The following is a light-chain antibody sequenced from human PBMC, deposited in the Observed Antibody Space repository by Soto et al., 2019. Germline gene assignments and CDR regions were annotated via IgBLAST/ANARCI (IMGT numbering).Light chain of an antibody. V-gene: IGLV2-14*01. CDR2: EVS. CDR1: SSDVGGYNY. Sequence: QSVLTQPASVSGSPGPSITISCTGTSSDVGGYNYVSWYQQHPGKAPKLMIYEVSNRPSGVSNRFSGSKSGNTASLTISGLQAEDEADYYCSSYTSSTRVFGTGTKLTVL. CDR3: SSYTSSTRV. J-gene: IGLJ1*01.